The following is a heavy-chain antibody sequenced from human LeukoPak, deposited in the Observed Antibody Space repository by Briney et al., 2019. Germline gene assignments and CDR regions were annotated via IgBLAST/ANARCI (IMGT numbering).Heavy chain of an antibody. Sequence: SETLSLTCSVSGGSISSSSHYWDWIRQPPGEGLEWIGSIYYSGSTYYNPSLKSRVTISVDTSKNQFSLKLISVTAADTAVYYCAREAYWGQGTLVTVSS. CDR2: IYYSGST. J-gene: IGHJ4*02. CDR3: AREAY. V-gene: IGHV4-39*07. CDR1: GGSISSSSHY.